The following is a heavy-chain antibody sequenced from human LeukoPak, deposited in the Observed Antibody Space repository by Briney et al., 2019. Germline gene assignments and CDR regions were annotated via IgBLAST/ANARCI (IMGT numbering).Heavy chain of an antibody. D-gene: IGHD3-10*01. J-gene: IGHJ4*02. V-gene: IGHV1-46*01. CDR2: INPSGGST. Sequence: GASVKVSCTASGGTFSSYAISWVRQAPGQGLEWMGIINPSGGSTSYAQKFQGRVTMTRDTSTSTVYMELSSLRSEDTAVYYCASVHNYYGSGSYSYWGQGTLVTVSS. CDR1: GGTFSSYA. CDR3: ASVHNYYGSGSYSY.